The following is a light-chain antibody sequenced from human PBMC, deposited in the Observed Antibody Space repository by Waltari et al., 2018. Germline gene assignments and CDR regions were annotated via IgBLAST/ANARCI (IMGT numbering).Light chain of an antibody. CDR3: QRYDNLPVFA. J-gene: IGKJ3*01. V-gene: IGKV1-33*01. CDR2: DAS. CDR1: QDISNY. Sequence: DIQLTQSPSSLSASVGDKVTTTCRASQDISNYLNWYQQKPGKAPKLLIYDASNLEIGVPSRFSGSQSVTDFTLTINSLLPEDVATYYCQRYDNLPVFAFGPGTKVDVK.